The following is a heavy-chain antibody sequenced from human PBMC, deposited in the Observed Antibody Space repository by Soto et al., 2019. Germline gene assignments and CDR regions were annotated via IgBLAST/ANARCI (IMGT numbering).Heavy chain of an antibody. Sequence: GGSLRLSCAASGFTFSASTMHWVRQASGKGLEWVGRIRSKTNSYATAYAVSLKGRFTISRDDSKNTAYLQMDSLKTEDTAVYYCTANASDTFVAYWGQGNLVTVS. CDR3: TANASDTFVAY. D-gene: IGHD3-16*01. J-gene: IGHJ4*02. CDR1: GFTFSAST. V-gene: IGHV3-73*01. CDR2: IRSKTNSYAT.